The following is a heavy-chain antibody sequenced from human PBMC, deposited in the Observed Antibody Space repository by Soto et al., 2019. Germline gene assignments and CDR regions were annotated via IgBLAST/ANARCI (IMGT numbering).Heavy chain of an antibody. CDR3: ARPNDYWNGYGPFDY. V-gene: IGHV4-31*11. Sequence: SETLSLTCAVSGRSISSVGYYWSWVRQHPGKGLEWIGSISYTGNTYYNPSLENRLSISLDTSENRFYLRLNSVTAADTAIYYCARPNDYWNGYGPFDYWGQGSQVTVSS. CDR2: ISYTGNT. J-gene: IGHJ4*02. CDR1: GRSISSVGYY. D-gene: IGHD3-3*01.